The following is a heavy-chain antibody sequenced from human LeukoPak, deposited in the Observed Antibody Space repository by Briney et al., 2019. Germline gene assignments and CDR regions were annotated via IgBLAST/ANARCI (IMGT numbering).Heavy chain of an antibody. Sequence: ASVTVSFKASGYTFTSYGISWVRQAPGQGLEWMGWISAYNGNTNYAQKLQGRVTMTTDTSTSTAYMELRSLRSDDTAVYYCARAIVVPAAPDIYYYYGMDVWGQGTTVTVSS. CDR1: GYTFTSYG. CDR2: ISAYNGNT. D-gene: IGHD2-2*01. CDR3: ARAIVVPAAPDIYYYYGMDV. J-gene: IGHJ6*02. V-gene: IGHV1-18*01.